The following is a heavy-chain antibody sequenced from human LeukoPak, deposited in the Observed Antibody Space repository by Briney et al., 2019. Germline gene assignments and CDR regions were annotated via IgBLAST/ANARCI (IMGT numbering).Heavy chain of an antibody. Sequence: PGGSLRLSCAVSGFTFSSYGMSWVRQAPGKGLEWVSGISFSGGSTYYADSVKGRFTISRDNSKNTLYLQMNSLRAEDTAVYYCAKDPVTMVRGVSYWFDPWGQGTLVTVSS. J-gene: IGHJ5*02. V-gene: IGHV3-23*01. CDR1: GFTFSSYG. CDR2: ISFSGGST. D-gene: IGHD3-10*01. CDR3: AKDPVTMVRGVSYWFDP.